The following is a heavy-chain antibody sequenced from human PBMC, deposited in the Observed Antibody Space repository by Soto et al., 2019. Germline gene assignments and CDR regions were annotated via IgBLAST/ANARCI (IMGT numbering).Heavy chain of an antibody. V-gene: IGHV4-59*01. CDR3: ARTALGWFDP. J-gene: IGHJ5*02. Sequence: LSLTCSVSGGSISSYYWSWIRQPPGKGLEWIGYIFYSGSTNQSPSLKSRVTISVDTSKNQFSLKLRSVTAADTAVYYCARTALGWFDPWGQGTLVTVSS. CDR1: GGSISSYY. D-gene: IGHD2-21*02. CDR2: IFYSGST.